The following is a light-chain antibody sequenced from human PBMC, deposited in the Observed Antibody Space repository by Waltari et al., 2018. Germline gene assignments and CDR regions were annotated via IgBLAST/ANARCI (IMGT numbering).Light chain of an antibody. V-gene: IGLV1-51*01. Sequence: SNLGNYYVSWYHQPPGAAPILLIYDNNKRPSGIPDRFSASKSGTSATLGITGLQIGDEADYYCATWDNSLTDVVFGGGTKLTVL. CDR2: DNN. CDR3: ATWDNSLTDVV. CDR1: SNLGNYY. J-gene: IGLJ3*02.